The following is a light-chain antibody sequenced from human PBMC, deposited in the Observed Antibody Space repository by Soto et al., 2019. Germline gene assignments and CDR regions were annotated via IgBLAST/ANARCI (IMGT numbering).Light chain of an antibody. CDR1: QSIFSW. CDR2: QAS. J-gene: IGKJ2*03. CDR3: RQYNSVPNS. Sequence: IQMTQSPSTLSASVGDRVSITCRASQSIFSWLAWYQQKPGKAPKLLIYQASSLESGVPSRYSGSGSGTEFTLTISGLQADELATYYCRQYNSVPNSFGQGTKLEIK. V-gene: IGKV1-5*03.